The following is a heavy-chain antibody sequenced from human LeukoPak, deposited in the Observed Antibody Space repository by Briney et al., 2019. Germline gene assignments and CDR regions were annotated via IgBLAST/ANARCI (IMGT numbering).Heavy chain of an antibody. CDR1: GFTFSNYA. CDR2: ISYDGSNK. D-gene: IGHD5-18*01. V-gene: IGHV3-30*04. Sequence: GRSLRLSCAASGFTFSNYAIHWVRQAPGKGLEWVAVISYDGSNKYYADSVKGRFTISRDNSKNTLYLQMNSLRAEDTAVYYCARDQGGGRGYSYGYYDYWGQGTLVTVSS. CDR3: ARDQGGGRGYSYGYYDY. J-gene: IGHJ4*02.